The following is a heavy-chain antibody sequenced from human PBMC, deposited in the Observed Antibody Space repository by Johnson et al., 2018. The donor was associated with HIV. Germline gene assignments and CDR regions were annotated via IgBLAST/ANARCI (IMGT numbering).Heavy chain of an antibody. D-gene: IGHD3-16*01. CDR1: GFTFSSYA. J-gene: IGHJ3*01. V-gene: IGHV3-66*01. CDR2: IYSGGTT. CDR3: ARVGASRFDAFHV. Sequence: VQLLESGGGVVQPGRSLRLSCAPSGFTFSSYAMHWVRQAPGKGLEWVSVIYSGGTTYYADSVKGRFTISRDTSENTVYLQMNSLRAEDTAVYYCARVGASRFDAFHVWGQGTMVTVSS.